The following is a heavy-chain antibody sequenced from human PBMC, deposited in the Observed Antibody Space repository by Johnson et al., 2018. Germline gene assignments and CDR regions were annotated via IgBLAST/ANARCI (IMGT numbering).Heavy chain of an antibody. CDR1: GFTFSSYA. J-gene: IGHJ1*01. CDR2: ISYDGSNK. V-gene: IGHV3-30-3*01. Sequence: VQLLETGGGVVQPGRSLRISCAASGFTFSSYAMHWVRQAPGKGLEWVAVISYDGSNKYYADSVKGRFTISRDNSKNTLYLQMNSLRAEDTAVYYCARDFKGDSSDWSLVFQHWGQGTLVTVSS. D-gene: IGHD6-19*01. CDR3: ARDFKGDSSDWSLVFQH.